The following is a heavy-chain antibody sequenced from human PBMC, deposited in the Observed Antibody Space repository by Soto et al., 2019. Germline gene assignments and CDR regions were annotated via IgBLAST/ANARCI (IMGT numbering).Heavy chain of an antibody. V-gene: IGHV4-31*03. CDR2: LFYSGST. J-gene: IGHJ4*02. Sequence: ASETLSLTCTVSGGSISSDGSYWSWIRQHPGKGLEWIGCLFYSGSTYYNPSPKSRVTISVDTSKNQFSLKLSSVTAADTAVYYCARGTRRSHSIGYYYDSSGYYSFDYWGQGTLVTVSS. D-gene: IGHD3-22*01. CDR3: ARGTRRSHSIGYYYDSSGYYSFDY. CDR1: GGSISSDGSY.